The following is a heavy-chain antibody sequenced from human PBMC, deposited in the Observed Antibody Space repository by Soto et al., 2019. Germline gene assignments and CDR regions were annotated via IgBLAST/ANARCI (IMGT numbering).Heavy chain of an antibody. J-gene: IGHJ6*03. CDR1: GGSFSGYY. CDR3: ARDTVDTAMVTALTYYYYDMDV. D-gene: IGHD5-18*01. V-gene: IGHV4-34*01. CDR2: INHSGST. Sequence: PSETLSLTCAVYGGSFSGYYWSWIRQPPGKGLEWIGEINHSGSTNYNPSLKSRVTISVDTSKNQFSLKLSSVTAADTAVYYCARDTVDTAMVTALTYYYYDMDVWGKGTTVTGSS.